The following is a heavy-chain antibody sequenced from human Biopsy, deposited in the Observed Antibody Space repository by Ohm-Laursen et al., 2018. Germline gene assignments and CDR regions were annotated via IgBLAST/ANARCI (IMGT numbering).Heavy chain of an antibody. CDR2: IYYHIGRS. Sequence: PGTLSLTCTVSGGSIRGYYWTWIRQSPGKGLEWIGYIYYHIGRSRYNPSLKSRVTMSVDTYQIQFSLNLNSVTAADTAVHYCARDVRSGAGFLRSNNHYCGMDVWGPGTRVTVSS. CDR3: ARDVRSGAGFLRSNNHYCGMDV. J-gene: IGHJ6*02. V-gene: IGHV4-59*01. CDR1: GGSIRGYY. D-gene: IGHD3-10*01.